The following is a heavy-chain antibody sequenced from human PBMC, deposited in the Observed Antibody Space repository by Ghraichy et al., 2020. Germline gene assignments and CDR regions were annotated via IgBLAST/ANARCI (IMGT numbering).Heavy chain of an antibody. V-gene: IGHV3-23*01. D-gene: IGHD2-15*01. CDR2: ISGNGIST. CDR1: GFTSSAYA. Sequence: GGSLRLSCAVSGFTSSAYAMSWVRQAPGKGLEWVSAISGNGISTYYADSVKGRFTISRDNAKNSLYLQMNSLRAEDTAVYYCARHLEYCSGGSCYGYFDLWGRGTLVTVSS. J-gene: IGHJ2*01. CDR3: ARHLEYCSGGSCYGYFDL.